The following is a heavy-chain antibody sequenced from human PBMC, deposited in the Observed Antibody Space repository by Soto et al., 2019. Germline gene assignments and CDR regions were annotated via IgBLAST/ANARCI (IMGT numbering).Heavy chain of an antibody. CDR2: INYSGSA. Sequence: SETLSLTCTVSDGSITSGTYYWSWIRQHPGKGLEWIGYINYSGSAYYNPSPKSRVTISIDTSKRQFSLSLDSVTAADTAVYYCARDGDYYGMDVWGQGTTVTVS. CDR1: DGSITSGTYY. J-gene: IGHJ6*02. D-gene: IGHD3-3*01. CDR3: ARDGDYYGMDV. V-gene: IGHV4-31*03.